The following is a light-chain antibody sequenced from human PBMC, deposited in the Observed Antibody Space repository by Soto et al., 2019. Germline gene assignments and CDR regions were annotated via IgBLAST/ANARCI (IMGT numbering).Light chain of an antibody. J-gene: IGLJ1*01. Sequence: QYVLTQPASVSGSPGQSITISCTVTSSDVGAYNYVSWYQQHPGQAPKLMIYEVNNRPSGVPHRFSGSKSGNTASLTISGLQAEDEADYYCSSFTSTSTSYVFGFGTKVTVL. CDR2: EVN. V-gene: IGLV2-14*01. CDR1: SSDVGAYNY. CDR3: SSFTSTSTSYV.